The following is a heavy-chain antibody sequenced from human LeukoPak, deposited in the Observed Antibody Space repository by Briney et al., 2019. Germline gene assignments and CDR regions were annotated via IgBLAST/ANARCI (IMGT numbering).Heavy chain of an antibody. CDR1: GFTVSSDY. CDR3: ASFSQQLGLVDY. J-gene: IGHJ4*02. D-gene: IGHD6-13*01. V-gene: IGHV3-11*03. Sequence: GGSLRLSCAASGFTVSSDYMSWVRQPPGKGLEWVSYISSSSGYTNYADSVKGRFTISRDNAKNSLYLQMNSLRAEDTAVYYCASFSQQLGLVDYWGQGTLVTVSS. CDR2: ISSSSGYT.